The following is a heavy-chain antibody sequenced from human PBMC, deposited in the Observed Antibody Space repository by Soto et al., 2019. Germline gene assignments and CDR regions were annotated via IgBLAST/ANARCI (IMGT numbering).Heavy chain of an antibody. V-gene: IGHV1-69*06. D-gene: IGHD5-18*01. J-gene: IGHJ1*01. Sequence: QVQVVQSGAEVKKPGSSVKISCKASGRIFSSFPTSWVRQVPGQGLEWMGVVISASGSVTYAPKFQGRVTMTAVNSAGIGYMEFTSLTSEDTAIYYCARVGSRDAYNYVLDQWGPGTMVTVSS. CDR3: ARVGSRDAYNYVLDQ. CDR2: VISASGSV. CDR1: GRIFSSFP.